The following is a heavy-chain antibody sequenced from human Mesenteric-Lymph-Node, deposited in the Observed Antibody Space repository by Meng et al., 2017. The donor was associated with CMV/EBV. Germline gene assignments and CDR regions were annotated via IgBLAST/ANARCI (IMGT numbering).Heavy chain of an antibody. J-gene: IGHJ4*02. Sequence: PLHQWGAGLLKPSETLSVTCAVYGGSFSGYYWNWIRQSPEKGLEWIGEINHSGSTTYNPSFTSRIIISVDTSTNQISLNMSSVTAADTAVYYCARGSSYDILTGYFDYWGQGALVTVSS. D-gene: IGHD3-9*01. V-gene: IGHV4-34*01. CDR3: ARGSSYDILTGYFDY. CDR2: INHSGST. CDR1: GGSFSGYY.